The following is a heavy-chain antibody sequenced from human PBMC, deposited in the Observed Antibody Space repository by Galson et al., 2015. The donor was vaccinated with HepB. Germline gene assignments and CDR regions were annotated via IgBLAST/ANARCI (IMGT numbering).Heavy chain of an antibody. CDR3: ARPGAYYYDSSGYLGVSDYGMDV. V-gene: IGHV5-51*01. CDR2: IYPGDSDT. J-gene: IGHJ6*02. D-gene: IGHD3-22*01. Sequence: QSGAEVKKPGESLKISCKGSGYSFTSYWIGWVRQMPGKGLEWMGIIYPGDSDTRYSPSFQGQVTISADKSISTAYLQWSSLKASDTAMYYCARPGAYYYDSSGYLGVSDYGMDVWGQGTTVTVSS. CDR1: GYSFTSYW.